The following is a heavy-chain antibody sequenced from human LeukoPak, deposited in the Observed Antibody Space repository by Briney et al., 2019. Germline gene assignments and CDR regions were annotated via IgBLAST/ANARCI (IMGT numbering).Heavy chain of an antibody. Sequence: PSQTLSLTCTVSGGSISSGSYYWSWIRQPAGKGLEWIGRIYTSGSTNYNPPLKSRVTISVDTSKNQFSLKLSSVTAADTAVYYCARDTGLVQVYFDYWGQGTLVTVSS. CDR2: IYTSGST. V-gene: IGHV4-61*02. CDR3: ARDTGLVQVYFDY. J-gene: IGHJ4*02. D-gene: IGHD1-1*01. CDR1: GGSISSGSYY.